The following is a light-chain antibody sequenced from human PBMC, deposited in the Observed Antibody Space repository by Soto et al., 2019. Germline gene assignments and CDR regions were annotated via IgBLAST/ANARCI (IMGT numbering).Light chain of an antibody. J-gene: IGKJ1*01. Sequence: DIQMTQSPSSLSASVGDRVTITCRASQGISNYLAWYQQKPGKVPKLLIYAASTLQSGVPSRFSGSGSGTDFTLTISSLQPDDVATYYCQKYNSASWTFGLRTKVEIK. V-gene: IGKV1-27*01. CDR1: QGISNY. CDR3: QKYNSASWT. CDR2: AAS.